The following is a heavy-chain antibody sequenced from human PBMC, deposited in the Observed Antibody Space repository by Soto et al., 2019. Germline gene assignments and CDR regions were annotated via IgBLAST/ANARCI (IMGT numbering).Heavy chain of an antibody. J-gene: IGHJ4*02. D-gene: IGHD1-7*01. V-gene: IGHV3-23*01. CDR3: AKNQERELPRGIDF. Sequence: EVRLLESGGGLVKPGGSLRLSCATSGLTFSNYAMSWVRQAPGGGLEWVSSMSGSSSTTYYADSVRGRFTISRDRSKNTLYLQMSSLRAEDTALYYGAKNQERELPRGIDFWGQGTLVTVSS. CDR1: GLTFSNYA. CDR2: MSGSSSTT.